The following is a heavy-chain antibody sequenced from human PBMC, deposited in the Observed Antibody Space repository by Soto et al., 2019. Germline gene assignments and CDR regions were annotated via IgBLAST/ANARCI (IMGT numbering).Heavy chain of an antibody. CDR1: GYPFTSYG. CDR2: ISAYNGNT. CDR3: ARDQAMAQFDY. Sequence: QVQLVQSGAAVKKPGASVKVSCKASGYPFTSYGIRWVRQAPGQGLEWMGWISAYNGNTKYAQNLQGRVTMTTDTSTSTAYMELRSLRSDDTAVYYCARDQAMAQFDYWGQGTLVTVSS. V-gene: IGHV1-18*01. J-gene: IGHJ4*02. D-gene: IGHD5-18*01.